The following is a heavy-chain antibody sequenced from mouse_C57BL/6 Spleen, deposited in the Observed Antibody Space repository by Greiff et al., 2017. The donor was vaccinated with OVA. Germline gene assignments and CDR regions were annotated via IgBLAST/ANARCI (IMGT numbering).Heavy chain of an antibody. CDR3: ARYYYGSSPWYFDV. Sequence: QVQLQQSGPELVKPGASVKISCKASGYAFSSSWMNWVKQRPGKGLEWIGRIYPGDGDTNYNGKFKGKATLTAEKSSSTAYMQLSSLTSEDSAVYFCARYYYGSSPWYFDVWGTGTTVTVSS. V-gene: IGHV1-82*01. J-gene: IGHJ1*03. CDR2: IYPGDGDT. D-gene: IGHD1-1*01. CDR1: GYAFSSSW.